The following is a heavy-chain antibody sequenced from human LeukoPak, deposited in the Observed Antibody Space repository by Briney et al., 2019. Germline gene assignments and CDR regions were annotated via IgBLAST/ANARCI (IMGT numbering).Heavy chain of an antibody. J-gene: IGHJ5*02. D-gene: IGHD6-13*01. Sequence: PSETLSLTCAVSGYSISSGYYWGWIWQPPGKGLEWIGSIHHSGSTYYKPSLKSRVTISVDTSKNQFSLKVSSLTAADTAVFYCARSSSSWSWFDPWGQGTLVTVSS. CDR1: GYSISSGYY. V-gene: IGHV4-38-2*01. CDR3: ARSSSSWSWFDP. CDR2: IHHSGST.